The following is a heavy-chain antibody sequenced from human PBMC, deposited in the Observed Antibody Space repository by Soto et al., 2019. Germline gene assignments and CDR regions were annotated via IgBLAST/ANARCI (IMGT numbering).Heavy chain of an antibody. J-gene: IGHJ4*02. Sequence: ISCCSWILQTPGKGLEWIGYIYYSGSTNYNPSLKSRVTISVDTSKNQFSLKLSSVPAADTAVYYCAGVPHRSGSYCLALRGQRTLVS. V-gene: IGHV4-59*01. CDR1: ISC. D-gene: IGHD1-26*01. CDR3: AGVPHRSGSYCLAL. CDR2: IYYSGST.